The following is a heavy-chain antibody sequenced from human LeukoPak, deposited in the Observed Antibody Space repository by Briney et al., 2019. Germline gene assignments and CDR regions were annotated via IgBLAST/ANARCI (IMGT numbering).Heavy chain of an antibody. V-gene: IGHV3-30-3*01. CDR1: GFTFSSYA. J-gene: IGHJ4*02. CDR2: ISYDGSNK. Sequence: GGSLRLSCAASGFTFSSYAMHWVRQAPGRGLEWVAVISYDGSNKYYTDSAKGRFTISRDNSKNTLYLQMNSLRAEDTAVYYCARDGRSGSSGGGYYFDSWGQGTLVTVSS. CDR3: ARDGRSGSSGGGYYFDS. D-gene: IGHD1-26*01.